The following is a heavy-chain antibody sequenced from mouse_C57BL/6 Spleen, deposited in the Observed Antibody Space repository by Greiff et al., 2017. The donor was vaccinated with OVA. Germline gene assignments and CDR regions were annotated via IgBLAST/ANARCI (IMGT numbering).Heavy chain of an antibody. CDR1: GFSFNTYA. CDR2: IRSKSNNYAT. D-gene: IGHD1-1*01. V-gene: IGHV10-1*01. Sequence: EVKVVESGGGLVQPKGSLKLSCAASGFSFNTYAMNWVRQAPGKGLEWVARIRSKSNNYATYYADSVKDRFTISRDDSESMLYLQMNNLKTEDTAMYYCVKAHYYGSSYYAMDYWGQGTSVTVSS. CDR3: VKAHYYGSSYYAMDY. J-gene: IGHJ4*01.